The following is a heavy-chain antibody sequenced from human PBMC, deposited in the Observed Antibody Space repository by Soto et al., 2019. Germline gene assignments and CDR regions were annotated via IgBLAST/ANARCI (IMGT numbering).Heavy chain of an antibody. Sequence: GGSLRLSCAASGFTFTNYWMNWVRQAPGKGLEWVANINEDGSEKYYVDSAKGRFTISRDNAKNSLYLQMSSLRAEDTAVYYCARDLFGYWGQGTLVTVSS. J-gene: IGHJ4*02. CDR2: INEDGSEK. CDR1: GFTFTNYW. V-gene: IGHV3-7*01. CDR3: ARDLFGY.